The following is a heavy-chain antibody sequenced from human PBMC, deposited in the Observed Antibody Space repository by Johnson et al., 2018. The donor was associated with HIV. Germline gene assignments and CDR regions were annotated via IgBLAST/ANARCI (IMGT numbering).Heavy chain of an antibody. CDR1: GFTFSRKA. CDR3: ARTPSAGVDNHDPLDI. J-gene: IGHJ3*02. Sequence: QVQLVESGGGAVRPGGSLRISCAASGFTFSRKAMHWVRHTPGKGLEWVAVISYDGSSKYYADSVKGRFTISRDNSKNTLYLQMNSLRVEDTAMFYCARTPSAGVDNHDPLDIWGQGTMVTVSS. V-gene: IGHV3-30*04. CDR2: ISYDGSSK. D-gene: IGHD3-3*01.